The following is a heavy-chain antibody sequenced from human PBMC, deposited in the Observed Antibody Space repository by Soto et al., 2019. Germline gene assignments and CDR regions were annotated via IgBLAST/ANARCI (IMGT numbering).Heavy chain of an antibody. CDR2: ISYDGSHH. CDR3: ANTEWDSSLATFDFDH. V-gene: IGHV3-30*18. CDR1: GFTFNNYA. D-gene: IGHD1-26*01. Sequence: QVQLVESGGGVVQPGRSLRLSCAASGFTFNNYAMHWVRQAPGKGLEWVAAISYDGSHHYYADSVQGRSTISRDSSQTTVYLQMNNLGIEDAAVYYCANTEWDSSLATFDFDHWGLGTLVTVSS. J-gene: IGHJ4*02.